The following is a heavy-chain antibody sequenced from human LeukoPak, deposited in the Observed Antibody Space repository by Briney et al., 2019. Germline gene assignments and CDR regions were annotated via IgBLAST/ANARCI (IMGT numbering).Heavy chain of an antibody. CDR3: AREEYFQDSNGYSYYFHS. CDR2: IYKSGST. J-gene: IGHJ4*02. D-gene: IGHD3-22*01. CDR1: GGSIGWDY. V-gene: IGHV4-4*07. Sequence: SETLSLTCTVSGGSIGWDYWSWLRQSAGKGLEWIGRIYKSGSTNYNPSFRSRVTMSVDTSKNQFALNVTSVTAADTAVYYCAREEYFQDSNGYSYYFHSWGQGSLVTVSS.